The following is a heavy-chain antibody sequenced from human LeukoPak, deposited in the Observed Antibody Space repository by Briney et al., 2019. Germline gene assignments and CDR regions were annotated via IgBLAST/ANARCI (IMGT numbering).Heavy chain of an antibody. CDR3: ARERDYKDYYYGMDV. J-gene: IGHJ6*02. Sequence: SGGSLRLSCAASGFTFSSYWMSWVRQAAGKGLEWVANIKQDGSEKYYVDSVKGRFTISRDNAKNSLYLQMNSLRAEDTAVYYCARERDYKDYYYGMDVWGQGTTVTVSS. CDR2: IKQDGSEK. V-gene: IGHV3-7*01. D-gene: IGHD3-16*01. CDR1: GFTFSSYW.